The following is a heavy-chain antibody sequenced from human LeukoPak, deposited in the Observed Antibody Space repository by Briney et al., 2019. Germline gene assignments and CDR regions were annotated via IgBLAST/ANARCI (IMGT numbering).Heavy chain of an antibody. CDR2: ISGSGGST. J-gene: IGHJ4*02. V-gene: IGHV3-23*01. D-gene: IGHD2-15*01. Sequence: GGSLRLSCAASGFTFSSYSMNWVRQAPGKGLEWVSAISGSGGSTYYADSVKGRFTISRDNSKNTLYLQMNSLRAEDTAVYYCATGYCSGGSCYPWFDYWGQGTLVTVSS. CDR1: GFTFSSYS. CDR3: ATGYCSGGSCYPWFDY.